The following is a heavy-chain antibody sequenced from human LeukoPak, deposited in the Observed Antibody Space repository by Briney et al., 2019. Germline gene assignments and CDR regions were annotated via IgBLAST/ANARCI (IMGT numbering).Heavy chain of an antibody. CDR1: GFTFSSYW. D-gene: IGHD3-10*01. V-gene: IGHV3-7*01. CDR2: IKQDGSEK. J-gene: IGHJ6*03. CDR3: AREGVTMVRGVIRYYYYYMDV. Sequence: GGSLRLSCAASGFTFSSYWMSWVRQAPGKGLEWVANIKQDGSEKYYVDSVKGRFTISRDNAKNSLYLQMNSLRAEDTAVYYCAREGVTMVRGVIRYYYYYMDVWGKGTTVTISS.